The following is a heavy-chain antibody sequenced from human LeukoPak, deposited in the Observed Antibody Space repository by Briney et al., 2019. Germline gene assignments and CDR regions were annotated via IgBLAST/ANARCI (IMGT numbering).Heavy chain of an antibody. CDR3: ARESLLYDSEEGYYYYGMDV. CDR2: MNPNSGNT. CDR1: GYTFTSYD. J-gene: IGHJ6*02. V-gene: IGHV1-8*01. Sequence: GASVKVSCKASGYTFTSYDINWVRQATGQGLEWMGWMNPNSGNTGYAQKFQGRVTMTRNTSISTAYMELSSLRSEDTAVYYCARESLLYDSEEGYYYYGMDVWGQGTTVTVSS. D-gene: IGHD3-22*01.